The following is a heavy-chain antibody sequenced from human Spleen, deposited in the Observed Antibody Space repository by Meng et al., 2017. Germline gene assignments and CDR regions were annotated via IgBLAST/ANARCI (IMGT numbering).Heavy chain of an antibody. CDR3: AREGDIVTDRFFDY. J-gene: IGHJ4*02. CDR1: GYTFINYG. D-gene: IGHD3-9*01. V-gene: IGHV1-18*01. CDR2: ISVYNGNT. Sequence: ASVKVSCKASGYTFINYGFNWVRQAPGQGLEWVGWISVYNGNTNFAQKLQDRVTMTTDRSTSTAYMELRSLRPDDTAVYYCAREGDIVTDRFFDYWGQGTLVTVSS.